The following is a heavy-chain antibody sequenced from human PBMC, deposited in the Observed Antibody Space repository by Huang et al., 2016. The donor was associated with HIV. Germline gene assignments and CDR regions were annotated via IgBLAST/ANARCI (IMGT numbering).Heavy chain of an antibody. D-gene: IGHD3-3*01. CDR3: ARQWTILEWLLGLDV. Sequence: QMQLQQRGAGLLKPSETLSLTCGVSGGSFTGNYLTWIRQAPGQGLEWIGEVNDSGVTNYNPSLNGRVTISLDKSNRELSLNLRSVTAADTAVYYCARQWTILEWLLGLDVWGQGTTVIVSS. V-gene: IGHV4-34*02. J-gene: IGHJ6*02. CDR1: GGSFTGNY. CDR2: VNDSGVT.